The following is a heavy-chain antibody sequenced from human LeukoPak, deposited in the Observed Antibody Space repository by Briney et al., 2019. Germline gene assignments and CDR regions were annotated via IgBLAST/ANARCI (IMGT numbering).Heavy chain of an antibody. V-gene: IGHV3-9*03. D-gene: IGHD6-13*01. Sequence: SLRLSCAASGFTFDDYAMHWVRQAPGKGLEWVSGISWNSGSIGYADSVKGRFTISRDNAKNSLYLQMNSLRAEDMALYYCAKDIDSSSWPDAFDIWGQGTMVTVSS. J-gene: IGHJ3*02. CDR1: GFTFDDYA. CDR2: ISWNSGSI. CDR3: AKDIDSSSWPDAFDI.